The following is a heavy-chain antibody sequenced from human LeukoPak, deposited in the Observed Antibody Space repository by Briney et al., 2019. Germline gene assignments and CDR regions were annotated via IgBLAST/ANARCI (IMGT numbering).Heavy chain of an antibody. CDR1: GGSISTHY. D-gene: IGHD6-19*01. CDR3: ARSVGPRAVAGRGRLYYYYGMDV. CDR2: IYYSGNT. Sequence: SETLSLTCTVSGGSISTHYWSWVRQPPGEGLQWIGYIYYSGNTNYNPSLKSRVTISVDTSKNQFSLSLSSVTAADTAVYYCARSVGPRAVAGRGRLYYYYGMDVWGQGTTVTVSS. J-gene: IGHJ6*02. V-gene: IGHV4-59*11.